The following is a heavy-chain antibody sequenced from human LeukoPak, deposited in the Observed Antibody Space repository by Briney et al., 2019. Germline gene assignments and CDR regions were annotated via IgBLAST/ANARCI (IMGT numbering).Heavy chain of an antibody. CDR3: ARGSAINWFDP. CDR2: ISYSGST. D-gene: IGHD2-21*02. Sequence: SETLSLTCTVSGGSISSSSYYWGWIRQPPGKGLEWIGSISYSGSTYYSPSLKSRFTISVDRSKNQFSLKLSSVTAADTAVYYCARGSAINWFDPWGQGTLVTVSS. J-gene: IGHJ5*02. V-gene: IGHV4-39*07. CDR1: GGSISSSSYY.